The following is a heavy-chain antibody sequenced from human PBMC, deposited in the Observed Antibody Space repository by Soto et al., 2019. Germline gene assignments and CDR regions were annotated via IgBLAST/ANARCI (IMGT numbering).Heavy chain of an antibody. CDR3: ARDTLGGAYDFCH. V-gene: IGHV3-66*01. CDR2: ISSGGNT. J-gene: IGHJ4*02. Sequence: EVQLVESGGGLVQPGGSLRLSCAASGLTVSNVYMTWVRQAPGKGLEWVSVISSGGNTYYADSVKGRFTISRDNSKNTLYREMNSRRAGDTAVYYCARDTLGGAYDFCHGGQGTLVTVSS. D-gene: IGHD3-3*01. CDR1: GLTVSNVY.